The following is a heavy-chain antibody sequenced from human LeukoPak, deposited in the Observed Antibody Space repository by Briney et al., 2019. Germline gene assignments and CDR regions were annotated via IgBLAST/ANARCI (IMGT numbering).Heavy chain of an antibody. CDR3: AAGISYYDSSGYY. CDR2: IRYDGSNK. V-gene: IGHV3-30*02. J-gene: IGHJ4*02. CDR1: GFTFSSYG. D-gene: IGHD3-22*01. Sequence: GGSLRLSCAASGFTFSSYGTHWVRQAPGKGLEWVAFIRYDGSNKYYADSVKGRFTISRDNSKNTLYLQMNSLRAEDTAVYYCAAGISYYDSSGYYWGQGTLVTVSS.